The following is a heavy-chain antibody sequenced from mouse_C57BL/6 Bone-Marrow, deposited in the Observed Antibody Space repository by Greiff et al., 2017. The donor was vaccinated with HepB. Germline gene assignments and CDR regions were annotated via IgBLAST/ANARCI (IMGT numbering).Heavy chain of an antibody. CDR1: GYSFTDYN. Sequence: EVQLQQSGPELVKPGASVKISCKASGYSFTDYNMNWVKQSHGKRLEWIGVINPNYGTTSYNQKFKGKATLTVDQSSRTAYMQLNSLTSEDSAVYYCARRGAAQAPFAYWGQGTLVTVSA. CDR3: ARRGAAQAPFAY. V-gene: IGHV1-39*01. J-gene: IGHJ3*01. D-gene: IGHD3-2*02. CDR2: INPNYGTT.